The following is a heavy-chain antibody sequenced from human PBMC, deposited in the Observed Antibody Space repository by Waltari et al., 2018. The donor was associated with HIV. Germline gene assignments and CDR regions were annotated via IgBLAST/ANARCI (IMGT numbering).Heavy chain of an antibody. CDR1: GFTFNSYS. J-gene: IGHJ4*02. D-gene: IGHD3-3*01. Sequence: EVQLVESGGGLVKPGGSLRLSCVASGFTFNSYSISWVRQAPGKGLEWVSTSSSASSYIYYADSVKGRFTISRDNAKKSLFLQMNSLSAEDTAVYYCARGYDFWSPYYPSYFDYWGQGTLVTVSA. CDR2: SSSASSYI. V-gene: IGHV3-21*01. CDR3: ARGYDFWSPYYPSYFDY.